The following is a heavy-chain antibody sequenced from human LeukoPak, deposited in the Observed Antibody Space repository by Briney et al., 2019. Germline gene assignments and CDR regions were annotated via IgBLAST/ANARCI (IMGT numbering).Heavy chain of an antibody. CDR3: ATPQETPDYGGKDTRFDY. V-gene: IGHV1-46*01. Sequence: ASVKVSCKASGYTFTSYYMHWVRQAPGQGLEWMGIITPSGGSTSYAQKFQGRITMTRDTSTSTVYMELSSLRSEDTAVYYCATPQETPDYGGKDTRFDYWGQGTLVTVSS. D-gene: IGHD4-23*01. CDR1: GYTFTSYY. CDR2: ITPSGGST. J-gene: IGHJ4*02.